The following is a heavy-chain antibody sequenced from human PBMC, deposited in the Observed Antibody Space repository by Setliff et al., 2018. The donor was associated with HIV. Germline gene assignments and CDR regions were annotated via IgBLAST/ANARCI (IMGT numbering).Heavy chain of an antibody. CDR1: GGSISSHY. V-gene: IGHV4-59*11. CDR3: ASLYYDFWSGYSHFDY. D-gene: IGHD3-3*01. Sequence: SETLSLTCTVSGGSISSHYWSWIRQHPGKGLEWIGYVYYSGSTNYNPSLKSRVTISVDTSKNQFSLKLSSVTAADTAVYYCASLYYDFWSGYSHFDYWGQGTLVTVSS. J-gene: IGHJ4*02. CDR2: VYYSGST.